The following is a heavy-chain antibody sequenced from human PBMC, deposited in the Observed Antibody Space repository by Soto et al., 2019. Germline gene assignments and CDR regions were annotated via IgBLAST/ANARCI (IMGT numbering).Heavy chain of an antibody. CDR1: GASISGYF. CDR3: ATLSRTSDAFDI. J-gene: IGHJ3*02. V-gene: IGHV4-59*08. CDR2: ISHSGTV. Sequence: QLQLQESGPGLVKPSETLSLTCTVSGASISGYFWNWIRQSPGKGLEWIGYISHSGTVNYNPSLKSRLTISVDTSKNPFSLKLSSVTAADTAVYYCATLSRTSDAFDIWGQGTMVTVSS.